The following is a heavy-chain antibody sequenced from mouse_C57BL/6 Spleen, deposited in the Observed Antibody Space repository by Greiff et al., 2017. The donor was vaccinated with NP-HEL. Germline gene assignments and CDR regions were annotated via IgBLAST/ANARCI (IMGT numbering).Heavy chain of an antibody. V-gene: IGHV6-3*01. Sequence: EVKVEESGGGLVQPGGSMKLSCVASGFTFSNYWMNWVRQSPEKGLEWVAHIRLKSDNYATHYAESVKGRFTISRDDSKSSVYPQMNNLRAEDTGIYYCTSTAQATWFAYWGQGTLVTVSA. D-gene: IGHD3-2*02. CDR2: IRLKSDNYAT. J-gene: IGHJ3*01. CDR1: GFTFSNYW. CDR3: TSTAQATWFAY.